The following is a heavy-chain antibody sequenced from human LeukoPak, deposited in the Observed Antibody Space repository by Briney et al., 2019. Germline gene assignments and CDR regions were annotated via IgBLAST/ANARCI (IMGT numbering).Heavy chain of an antibody. D-gene: IGHD3-22*01. V-gene: IGHV3-48*04. CDR3: ARGGYDSSGYRIEDY. CDR2: ISSSGSTI. Sequence: GGSLRLSCAASGFTFSSYGMSWVRQAPGKGLEWVSYISSSGSTIYYADSVKGRFTISRDNAKNSLYLQMNSLRAEDTAVYYCARGGYDSSGYRIEDYWGQGTLVTVSS. CDR1: GFTFSSYG. J-gene: IGHJ4*02.